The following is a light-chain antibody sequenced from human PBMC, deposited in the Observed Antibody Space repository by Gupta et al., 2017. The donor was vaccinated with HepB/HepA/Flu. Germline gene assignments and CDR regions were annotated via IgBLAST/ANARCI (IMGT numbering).Light chain of an antibody. CDR2: EDD. J-gene: IGLJ3*02. V-gene: IGLV1-51*02. CDR3: GTWDGSLSWV. Sequence: QSVLTQPPSVSAAPGQKVTISCPGRSSNIGINYVSWYQHVPGTAPKLLIYEDDKRPSGIPARFSVSKSGPSATLAITELHTGDEADYYCGTWDGSLSWVFGGGSRLTVL. CDR1: SSNIGINY.